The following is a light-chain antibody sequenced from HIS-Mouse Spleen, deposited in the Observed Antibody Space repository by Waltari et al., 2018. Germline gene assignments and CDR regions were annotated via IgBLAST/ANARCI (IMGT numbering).Light chain of an antibody. CDR3: QQYGSSWT. CDR1: QSVSSSY. Sequence: EIVLTQSPGTLSLSPGERATLPCRASQSVSSSYLAWHQQKPGQAPRLLIYGASSRATGIPDRFSGSGSGTDFTLTISRLEPEDFAVYYCQQYGSSWTFGQGTKVEIK. V-gene: IGKV3-20*01. CDR2: GAS. J-gene: IGKJ1*01.